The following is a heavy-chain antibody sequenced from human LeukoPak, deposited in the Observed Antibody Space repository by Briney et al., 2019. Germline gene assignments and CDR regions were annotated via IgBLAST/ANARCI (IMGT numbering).Heavy chain of an antibody. CDR1: GDSISSSNCY. Sequence: SETLSLTCTVSGDSISSSNCYWGWIRQPPGKGLEWIGSIYFSGGTYYNASLKSRVTISIDTSKNQISLRLTSVTATDTAMYYCARQTGSGLFTLPGGQGTLVTVSS. CDR2: IYFSGGT. V-gene: IGHV4-39*01. D-gene: IGHD3/OR15-3a*01. J-gene: IGHJ4*02. CDR3: ARQTGSGLFTLP.